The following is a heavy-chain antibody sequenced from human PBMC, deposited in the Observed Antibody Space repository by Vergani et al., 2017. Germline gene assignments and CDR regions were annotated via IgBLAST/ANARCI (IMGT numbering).Heavy chain of an antibody. Sequence: QLQLQESGPGLVKPSETLSLTCTVSGGSISSSSYYWGWIRQPPGKGLEWIGSIYYSGSTYYNPSLKSRVTISVDTSKNQFSLKLSSVTAADTAVYYCARGTDSSSSSVGVDYWGQGTLVTVSS. CDR1: GGSISSSSYY. CDR2: IYYSGST. CDR3: ARGTDSSSSSVGVDY. V-gene: IGHV4-39*01. J-gene: IGHJ4*02. D-gene: IGHD6-6*01.